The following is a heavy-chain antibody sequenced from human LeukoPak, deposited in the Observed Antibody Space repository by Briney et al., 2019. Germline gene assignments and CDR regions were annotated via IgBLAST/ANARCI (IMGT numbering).Heavy chain of an antibody. J-gene: IGHJ4*02. D-gene: IGHD6-19*01. CDR3: ARIHGGGWYYFDY. Sequence: SETLSLTCTVSRGSFSSYYWSWIRQPPGKGLEWIGHIYSSGSTNYNPSLKSRVTISVDTSKNLFSLKLTSVTAADTAVYYCARIHGGGWYYFDYWGQGTLVTVSS. CDR2: IYSSGST. V-gene: IGHV4-59*01. CDR1: RGSFSSYY.